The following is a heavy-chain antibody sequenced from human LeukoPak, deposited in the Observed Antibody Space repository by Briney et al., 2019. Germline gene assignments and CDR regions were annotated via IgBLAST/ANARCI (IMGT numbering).Heavy chain of an antibody. J-gene: IGHJ4*02. CDR2: IYYSGST. CDR3: ARHIDPLDY. D-gene: IGHD5-12*01. Sequence: SETLSLTCTVSGYSISSGYYWGWIRQPPGKGLEWIGSIYYSGSTYYNPSLKSRVTISVDTSKNQFSLKLSSVTAADTAVYYCARHIDPLDYWGQGTLVTVSS. V-gene: IGHV4-38-2*02. CDR1: GYSISSGYY.